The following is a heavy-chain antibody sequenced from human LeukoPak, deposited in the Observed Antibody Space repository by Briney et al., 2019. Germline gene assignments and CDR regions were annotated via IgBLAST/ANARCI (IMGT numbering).Heavy chain of an antibody. Sequence: GGSLRLSCAASGFTFSSYWMTWVRQAPGKGLEWVGRIKSKTDGGTTDYAAPVKGRFTISRDDSKNTLYLQMNSLKTEDTAVYYCTTDTTTYYDILTGYLFDYWGQGTLVTVSS. CDR1: GFTFSSYW. D-gene: IGHD3-9*01. CDR3: TTDTTTYYDILTGYLFDY. CDR2: IKSKTDGGTT. V-gene: IGHV3-15*01. J-gene: IGHJ4*02.